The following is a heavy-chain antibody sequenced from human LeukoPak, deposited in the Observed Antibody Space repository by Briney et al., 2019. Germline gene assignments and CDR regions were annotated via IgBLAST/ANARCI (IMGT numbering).Heavy chain of an antibody. CDR2: INHGGST. CDR1: GVSFSGYY. V-gene: IGHV4-34*01. D-gene: IGHD2-2*01. CDR3: VRIVVVPAATDAFDM. J-gene: IGHJ3*02. Sequence: SETLSLTCAVYGVSFSGYYWSWVRQPPGKGLEWIGEINHGGSTNYTPSLKSRVTISIDTSRNKFSLRLNCVTTADTAVYYCVRIVVVPAATDAFDMWGEKTMGTLSS.